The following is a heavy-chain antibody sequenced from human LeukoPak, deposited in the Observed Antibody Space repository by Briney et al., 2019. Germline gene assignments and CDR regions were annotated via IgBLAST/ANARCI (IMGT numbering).Heavy chain of an antibody. Sequence: SETLSLTCAVYGGSFSGYYWSWIRQPPGKGLEWIGEINHSGSTNYNPSLKSRVTISVDTSKNQFSLKLSSVTAADTAVYYCAKVNSYGYVVGFDYWGQGTLVTVSS. CDR1: GGSFSGYY. D-gene: IGHD5-18*01. CDR3: AKVNSYGYVVGFDY. J-gene: IGHJ4*02. CDR2: INHSGST. V-gene: IGHV4-34*01.